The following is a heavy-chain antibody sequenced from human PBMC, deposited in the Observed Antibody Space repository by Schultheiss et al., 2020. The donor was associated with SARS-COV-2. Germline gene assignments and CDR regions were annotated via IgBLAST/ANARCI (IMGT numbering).Heavy chain of an antibody. CDR1: GFTFSSYG. CDR2: ISYDGSNK. Sequence: GGSLRLSCAASGFTFSSYGMHWVRQAPGKGLEWVAVISYDGSNKYYADSVKGRFTISRDNSKNTLYLQMNSLRAEDTAVYYCAKVSTVVVISWFDPWGQGTLVTVS. D-gene: IGHD3-22*01. V-gene: IGHV3-30*18. J-gene: IGHJ5*02. CDR3: AKVSTVVVISWFDP.